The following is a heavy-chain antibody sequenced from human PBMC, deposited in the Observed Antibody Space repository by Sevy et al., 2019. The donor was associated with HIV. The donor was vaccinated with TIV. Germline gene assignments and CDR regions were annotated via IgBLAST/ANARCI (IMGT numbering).Heavy chain of an antibody. Sequence: GGSLRLSCAASGVAFSSYAMHWVRQAPDKGLEWVAVISYDGSNQEYADSVKGRFTISRDNSKNTLYLQMNSLRVEDTAVYYCARFPPERAFDIWGQGTMVTV. CDR1: GVAFSSYA. CDR2: ISYDGSNQ. J-gene: IGHJ3*02. CDR3: ARFPPERAFDI. V-gene: IGHV3-30*04.